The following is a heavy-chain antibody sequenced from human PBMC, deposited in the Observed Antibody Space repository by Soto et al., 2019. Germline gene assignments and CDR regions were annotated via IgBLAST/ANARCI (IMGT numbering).Heavy chain of an antibody. V-gene: IGHV4-4*07. D-gene: IGHD3-10*01. CDR2: IYSSGST. CDR1: GGSISTYY. Sequence: QVQLQESGPGLVKPSETLSLTCTVSGGSISTYYWNWIRQPAGKGLEWIGRIYSSGSTSYNPSLKSRVTMSVDTSKSQFSLKLSSVTAADTAVYYCASPNRGYFDYWGQGTLVTVSS. CDR3: ASPNRGYFDY. J-gene: IGHJ4*02.